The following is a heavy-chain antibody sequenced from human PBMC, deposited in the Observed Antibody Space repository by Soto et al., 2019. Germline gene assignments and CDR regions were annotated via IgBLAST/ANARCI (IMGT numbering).Heavy chain of an antibody. D-gene: IGHD3-3*01. CDR3: TTALRFLEWLYAFEI. Sequence: AASEVNFGNPCGRRILQTPGKGLEWVGRIKSKTDGGTTDYAAPVKGRFTISRDDSKNTLYLQMNSLKTEDTAVYYCTTALRFLEWLYAFEIWGQGTMVIV. J-gene: IGHJ3*02. V-gene: IGHV3-15*01. CDR2: IKSKTDGGTT. CDR1: EVNFGNPC.